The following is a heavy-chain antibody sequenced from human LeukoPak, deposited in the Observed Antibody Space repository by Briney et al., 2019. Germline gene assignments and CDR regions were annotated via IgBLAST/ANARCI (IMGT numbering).Heavy chain of an antibody. CDR3: AKCFTYGGSDY. CDR2: ISSSSGTR. CDR1: GFTFSSYS. J-gene: IGHJ4*02. D-gene: IGHD4-23*01. V-gene: IGHV3-48*01. Sequence: GGSLRLSRAASGFTFSSYSMTWVRQAPGKGLEWVSYISSSSGTRYYADSVKGRFTISRDNAKNSLYLQMNSLRAEDTAVYYCAKCFTYGGSDYWGQGTLVTVSS.